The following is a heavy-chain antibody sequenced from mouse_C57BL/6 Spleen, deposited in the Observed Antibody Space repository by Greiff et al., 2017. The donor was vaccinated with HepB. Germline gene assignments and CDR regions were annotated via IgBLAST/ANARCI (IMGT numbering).Heavy chain of an antibody. V-gene: IGHV5-17*01. Sequence: EVKVVESGGGLVKPGGSLKLSCAASGFTFSDYGMHWVRQAPEKGLEWVAYISSGSSTIYYADTVKGRFTISRDNAKNTLFLQMTSLRSEDTAMYYCARLPYYGSSYYFDYWGQGTTLTVSS. J-gene: IGHJ2*01. CDR1: GFTFSDYG. D-gene: IGHD1-1*01. CDR2: ISSGSSTI. CDR3: ARLPYYGSSYYFDY.